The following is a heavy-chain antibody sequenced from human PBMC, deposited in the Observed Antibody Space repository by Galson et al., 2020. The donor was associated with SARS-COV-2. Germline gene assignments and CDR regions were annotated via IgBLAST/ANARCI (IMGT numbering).Heavy chain of an antibody. J-gene: IGHJ4*02. D-gene: IGHD3-16*01. CDR3: SREWGAINSSVFDD. V-gene: IGHV1-46*04. CDR1: GYTFISFY. CDR2: INPSGDIT. Sequence: ASVKVSCKASGYTFISFYIHWVRQAPGQGLEWMGVINPSGDITSYAQKLRGRVTVTRDMSTQTVYMELSSLTSEDTAVYYCSREWGAINSSVFDDWGQGTLVTVSS.